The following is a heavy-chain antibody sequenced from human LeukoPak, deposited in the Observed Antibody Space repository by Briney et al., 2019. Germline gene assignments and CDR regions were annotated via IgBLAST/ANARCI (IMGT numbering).Heavy chain of an antibody. Sequence: GGSLRLSCAASGFTFSTYAMSWVRQAPGKGLEWVSAISGRGVSTSYADSVRGRFTISRNNSKNTLYLQMNSLRAEDTAVYYCAKAASGNWNDVSDYWGQGALVTVSS. D-gene: IGHD1-20*01. J-gene: IGHJ4*02. CDR1: GFTFSTYA. CDR2: ISGRGVST. V-gene: IGHV3-23*01. CDR3: AKAASGNWNDVSDY.